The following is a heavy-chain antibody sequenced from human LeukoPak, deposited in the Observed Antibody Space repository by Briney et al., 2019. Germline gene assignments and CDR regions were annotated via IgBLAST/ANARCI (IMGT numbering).Heavy chain of an antibody. CDR3: ARSSGSGSYYPQDY. D-gene: IGHD3-10*01. CDR1: GFTFDDYG. Sequence: PGGSLRLSCTASGFTFDDYGVNWVRQAPGKGLEWVSGINWNGGSTGYADSVKGRFTISRDNAKNSLYLQMNSLRAEDTALYYCARSSGSGSYYPQDYWGQGTLVTVSS. J-gene: IGHJ4*02. CDR2: INWNGGST. V-gene: IGHV3-20*04.